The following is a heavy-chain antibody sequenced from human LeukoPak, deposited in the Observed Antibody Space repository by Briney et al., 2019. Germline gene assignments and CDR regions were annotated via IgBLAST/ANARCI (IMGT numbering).Heavy chain of an antibody. CDR1: GFTFISYS. CDR3: ARDKAQDSVYYGMDV. Sequence: GSLRLSCAASGFTFISYSMVWVRQAPGKGLEWVSSISSGSNYIYYADSVKGRFTISRDNARTSLYLQMNSLRAEDTAVYYCARDKAQDSVYYGMDVWGQGTTVTVSS. D-gene: IGHD6-6*01. J-gene: IGHJ6*02. V-gene: IGHV3-21*06. CDR2: ISSGSNYI.